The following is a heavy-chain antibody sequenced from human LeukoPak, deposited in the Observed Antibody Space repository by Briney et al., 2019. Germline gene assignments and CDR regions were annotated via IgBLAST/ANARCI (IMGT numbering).Heavy chain of an antibody. CDR2: IKSETDGGTT. Sequence: IKSETDGGTTDFPAHVKGRFSITREGSKNTLYLQMNALRIDDTAVYFCTAAPRFTDFADSWGQGTLVTVST. CDR3: TAAPRFTDFADS. D-gene: IGHD2-15*01. J-gene: IGHJ4*02. V-gene: IGHV3-15*01.